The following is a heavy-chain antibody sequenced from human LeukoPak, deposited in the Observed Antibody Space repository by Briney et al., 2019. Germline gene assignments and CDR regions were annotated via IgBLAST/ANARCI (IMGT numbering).Heavy chain of an antibody. CDR3: ARGRRITMIVVVIREDY. CDR2: IYYSGDT. CDR1: GDSINSGSYY. Sequence: SETLSLTCTVSGDSINSGSYYWGWIRQPPGEGLEWIGSIYYSGDTYYNPSLESRVTISVDTSKNQFSLKLSSVTAADTAVYYCARGRRITMIVVVIREDYWGQGTLVTVSS. V-gene: IGHV4-39*01. J-gene: IGHJ4*02. D-gene: IGHD3-22*01.